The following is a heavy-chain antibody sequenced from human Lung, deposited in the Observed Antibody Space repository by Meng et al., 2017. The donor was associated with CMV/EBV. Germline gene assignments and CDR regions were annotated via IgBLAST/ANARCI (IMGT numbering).Heavy chain of an antibody. CDR2: ISTSATYI. CDR3: AGHYGILTGLSA. Sequence: GEXXKISCAASGFTFSGYNMHWVRQAPGKGLEWVSSISTSATYIYYADSVKGRFTISRVNAKNSLFLQMNSLRAEDTAVYYCAGHYGILTGLSAWGHGTLVTVSS. D-gene: IGHD3-9*01. V-gene: IGHV3-21*06. CDR1: GFTFSGYN. J-gene: IGHJ5*01.